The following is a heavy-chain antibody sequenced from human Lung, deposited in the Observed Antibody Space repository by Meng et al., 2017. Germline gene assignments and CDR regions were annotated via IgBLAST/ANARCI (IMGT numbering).Heavy chain of an antibody. J-gene: IGHJ4*02. D-gene: IGHD6-19*01. CDR2: IYHGGDT. V-gene: IGHV4/OR15-8*02. CDR1: GGSISSIDW. Sequence: QVHVQKAGPGLVKPSGTLSLTCVVSGGSISSIDWWSWVRQPPGKGLEWIGEIYHGGDTNYNPSLKSRVTIAIDRSKNQFSLKLSSVTAADTAAYYCASWIYSCGWQWGQGTLVTVSS. CDR3: ASWIYSCGWQ.